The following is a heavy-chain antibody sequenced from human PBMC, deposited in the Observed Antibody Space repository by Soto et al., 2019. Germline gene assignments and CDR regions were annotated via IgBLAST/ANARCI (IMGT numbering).Heavy chain of an antibody. Sequence: SETLSLTCTVSCGSISSGGYYWSWIRQHPGKGLEWIGYIYYSGSTYYNPSLKSRVTISVDTSKNQFSLKLSSVTAADTAVYYCARENYGDYLNWFDPWGQGTLVTVSS. CDR3: ARENYGDYLNWFDP. V-gene: IGHV4-31*03. CDR1: CGSISSGGYY. J-gene: IGHJ5*02. D-gene: IGHD4-17*01. CDR2: IYYSGST.